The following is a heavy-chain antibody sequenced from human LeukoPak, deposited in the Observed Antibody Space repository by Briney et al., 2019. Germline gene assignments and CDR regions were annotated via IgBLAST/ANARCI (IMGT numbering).Heavy chain of an antibody. Sequence: GGSLRLSCAASVFDLSTYEMNWVRQAPGKGLEWIADITISGHTKNYADSVKGRFSISRDNARTSLYLQMHSLRVEDTGVYYCARGDPHADLWGQGTLVTVSS. CDR3: ARGDPHADL. V-gene: IGHV3-48*03. D-gene: IGHD5-24*01. J-gene: IGHJ5*02. CDR2: ITISGHTK. CDR1: VFDLSTYE.